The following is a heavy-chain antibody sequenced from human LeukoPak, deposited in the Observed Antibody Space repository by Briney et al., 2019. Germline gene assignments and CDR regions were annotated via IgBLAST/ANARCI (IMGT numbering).Heavy chain of an antibody. CDR3: ARVSNYYDSSGYYTSYYYYYYMDV. D-gene: IGHD3-22*01. CDR2: INHSGST. CDR1: GGSFSAYY. Sequence: SETLSLTCAVYGGSFSAYYWSWIRQPPGKGLEWIGEINHSGSTNYNPSLKSRVAISVDTSKNQFSLKLSSVTAADTAVYYCARVSNYYDSSGYYTSYYYYYYMDVWGKGTTVTVSS. J-gene: IGHJ6*03. V-gene: IGHV4-34*01.